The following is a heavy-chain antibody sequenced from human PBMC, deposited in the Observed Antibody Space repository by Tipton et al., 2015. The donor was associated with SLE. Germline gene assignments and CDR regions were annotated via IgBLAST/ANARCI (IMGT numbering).Heavy chain of an antibody. CDR2: ISSSSSYI. V-gene: IGHV3-21*01. CDR3: ARGVLGQYYFDY. J-gene: IGHJ4*02. CDR1: GFTFSSYS. D-gene: IGHD1/OR15-1a*01. Sequence: SLRLSCAASGFTFSSYSMNWVRQAPGKGLEWVSSISSSSSYIYYADSVKGRFTISRDNAKNSLYLQMNSLRAEDTAVYYCARGVLGQYYFDYWGQGTLVTVSS.